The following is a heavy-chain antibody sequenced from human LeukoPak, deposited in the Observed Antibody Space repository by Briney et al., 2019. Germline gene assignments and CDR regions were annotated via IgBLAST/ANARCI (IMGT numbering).Heavy chain of an antibody. D-gene: IGHD6-19*01. CDR2: FDPEDGDT. V-gene: IGHV1-24*01. CDR3: ATDPKSSGWYLHDYYGMDV. J-gene: IGHJ6*02. Sequence: GASVKVSCKVSGYTLTELSMHWVRQAPGKGLEWMGGFDPEDGDTIYAQKFQGRVTMTEDTSTDTAYMELSSLRSEDTAVYYCATDPKSSGWYLHDYYGMDVWGQGTTVTVSS. CDR1: GYTLTELS.